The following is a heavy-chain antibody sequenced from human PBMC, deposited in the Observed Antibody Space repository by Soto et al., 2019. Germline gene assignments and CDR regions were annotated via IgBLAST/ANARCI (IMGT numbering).Heavy chain of an antibody. CDR1: GFTFSSYS. CDR2: ISSSSSYI. V-gene: IGHV3-21*01. D-gene: IGHD4-4*01. J-gene: IGHJ6*03. CDR3: ARDGGDTVTTLGTHYYYMDV. Sequence: GGSLRLSCAASGFTFSSYSMNWVRQAPGKGLEWVSSISSSSSYIYYADSVKGRFTISRDNAKNSLYLQMNSLRAEDTAVYYCARDGGDTVTTLGTHYYYMDVWGKGTTVTVSS.